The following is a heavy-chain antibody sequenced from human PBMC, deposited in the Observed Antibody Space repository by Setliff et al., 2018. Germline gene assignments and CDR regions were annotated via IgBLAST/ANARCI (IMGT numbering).Heavy chain of an antibody. CDR2: IYYSGDT. J-gene: IGHJ4*02. V-gene: IGHV4-59*08. D-gene: IGHD3-10*01. CDR3: ARQPSSGAYYNPRPYYFDY. CDR1: GGSIRNYY. Sequence: SETLSLTCTVSGGSIRNYYWSWIRQPPGKGLEWIGYIYYSGDTNYNPSLKSRVTMSADTSNNQFSLNLRSVTAADTAVYFCARQPSSGAYYNPRPYYFDYWGQGTLVTVSS.